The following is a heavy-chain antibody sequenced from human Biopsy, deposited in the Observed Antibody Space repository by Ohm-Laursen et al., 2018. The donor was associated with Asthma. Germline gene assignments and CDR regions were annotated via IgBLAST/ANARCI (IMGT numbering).Heavy chain of an antibody. CDR2: MYHSGSP. D-gene: IGHD3-22*01. J-gene: IGHJ4*02. CDR3: VRHQYSSSWSTFDY. CDR1: GAYIETPDYH. Sequence: SETLSLTCTVSGAYIETPDYHWSWIRQSPGKGLEWIGSMYHSGSPYYHPSLKSRATISVGTSKNQLSLKMSSVTAADTAVYFCVRHQYSSSWSTFDYWGQGALVTVSS. V-gene: IGHV4-39*01.